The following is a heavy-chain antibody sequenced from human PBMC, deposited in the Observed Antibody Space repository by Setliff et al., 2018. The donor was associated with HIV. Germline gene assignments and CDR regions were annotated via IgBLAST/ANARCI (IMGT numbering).Heavy chain of an antibody. D-gene: IGHD2-21*01. V-gene: IGHV4-38-2*02. J-gene: IGHJ3*02. CDR3: ARGEACGGIDAFDM. CDR2: IYHSGNT. CDR1: GYSISSGFY. Sequence: PSETLSLTCTVSGYSISSGFYWGWIRQPPGKGLEWIGSIYHSGNTYYIPSLQSRVTISVDTSKNQFSLKLNSVTAADTAVYYCARGEACGGIDAFDMWGQGTMVTVSS.